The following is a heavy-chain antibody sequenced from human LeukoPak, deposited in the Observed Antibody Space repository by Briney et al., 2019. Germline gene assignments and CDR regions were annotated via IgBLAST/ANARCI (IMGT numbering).Heavy chain of an antibody. J-gene: IGHJ3*02. CDR1: GYSISSGYY. D-gene: IGHD3-16*01. CDR3: ARDGGGSYAFDI. Sequence: PSETLSLTCTVSGYSISSGYYWGWIRQPPGKGLEWIGSIYHSGSTYYNPSLKSRVTISVDTSKNQFSLKLSSVTAADTAVYYCARDGGGSYAFDIWGQGTMVTVSS. V-gene: IGHV4-38-2*02. CDR2: IYHSGST.